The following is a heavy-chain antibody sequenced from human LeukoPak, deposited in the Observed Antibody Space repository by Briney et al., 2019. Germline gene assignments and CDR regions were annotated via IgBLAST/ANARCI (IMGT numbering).Heavy chain of an antibody. Sequence: GGSLRPSCAASGFTVSSNYMSWVRQAPGKGLEWVSVIYSGGSTYYADSVKGRFTISRDNSKNTLYLQMNSLRAEDTAVYYCARVGDPYIPYMDVWGKGTTVTISS. D-gene: IGHD4-11*01. CDR2: IYSGGST. V-gene: IGHV3-66*01. CDR3: ARVGDPYIPYMDV. CDR1: GFTVSSNY. J-gene: IGHJ6*03.